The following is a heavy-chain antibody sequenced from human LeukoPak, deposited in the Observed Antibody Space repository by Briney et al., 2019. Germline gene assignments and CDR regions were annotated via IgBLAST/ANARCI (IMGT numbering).Heavy chain of an antibody. J-gene: IGHJ5*02. D-gene: IGHD3-9*01. V-gene: IGHV1-18*01. Sequence: GASVKVSCKVSGYTLTELSMHWVRQAPGKGLEWMGWISAYNGNTNYAQKLQGRVTMTTDTSTSTAYMELRSLRSDDTAVYYCARGPWDYDILTGYYLIFDQPQNWFDPWGQGTLVTVSS. CDR1: GYTLTELS. CDR3: ARGPWDYDILTGYYLIFDQPQNWFDP. CDR2: ISAYNGNT.